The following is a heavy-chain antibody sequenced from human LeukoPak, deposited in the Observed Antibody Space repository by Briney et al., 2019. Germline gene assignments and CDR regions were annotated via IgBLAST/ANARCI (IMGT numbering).Heavy chain of an antibody. CDR3: ARDRAAAATRFVHFDY. CDR2: IYTSGST. D-gene: IGHD6-13*01. J-gene: IGHJ4*02. CDR1: GGSISSYY. V-gene: IGHV4-4*07. Sequence: PSETLSLTCTVSGGSISSYYWSWIRQPAGKGLERIGRIYTSGSTNYNPSLKSRVTMSVDTSKNQFSLELSSVTAADTAVYYCARDRAAAATRFVHFDYWGQGTLVTVSS.